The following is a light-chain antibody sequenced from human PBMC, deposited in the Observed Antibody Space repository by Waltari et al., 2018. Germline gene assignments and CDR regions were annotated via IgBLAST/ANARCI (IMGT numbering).Light chain of an antibody. CDR3: LQDSFYPHT. CDR2: SAS. Sequence: DIQMTPSPSSLSASVGDRVTNPCRASQGIGNDLGWYQQKPGKAPKRLIYSASSLQSGVPSRFSGSGSGTEFSLTISSLQPEDIATYYCLQDSFYPHTFGQGTKVEIK. J-gene: IGKJ2*01. V-gene: IGKV1-17*01. CDR1: QGIGND.